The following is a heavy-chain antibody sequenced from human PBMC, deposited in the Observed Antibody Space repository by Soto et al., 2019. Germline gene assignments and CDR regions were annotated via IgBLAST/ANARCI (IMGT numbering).Heavy chain of an antibody. Sequence: EVQLVESGGGLVQPGGSLRLSCAASGFTFSGYWMHWVRQAPGKGLVWVSRIDNDGSSTTYAASVKGRFTISRDNAKNPLYLQMNSLTAEDTAVYYCARDGSGPIDFDYWGQGTLVTVSS. J-gene: IGHJ4*02. CDR1: GFTFSGYW. V-gene: IGHV3-74*01. D-gene: IGHD3-10*01. CDR3: ARDGSGPIDFDY. CDR2: IDNDGSST.